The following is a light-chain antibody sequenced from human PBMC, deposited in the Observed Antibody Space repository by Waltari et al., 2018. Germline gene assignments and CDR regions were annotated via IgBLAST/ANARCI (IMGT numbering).Light chain of an antibody. Sequence: DIVMTQSPDSLAVSLGERVTINCRSSQHLLDTYNKNYLAWHQQKPGQSPRLLVYWASTREFGVPDRFSGSGSGTDFTLTISGLQAEDVAIYYCQQYYNTPITFGGGTRVEIK. CDR3: QQYYNTPIT. CDR2: WAS. CDR1: QHLLDTYNKNY. J-gene: IGKJ4*01. V-gene: IGKV4-1*01.